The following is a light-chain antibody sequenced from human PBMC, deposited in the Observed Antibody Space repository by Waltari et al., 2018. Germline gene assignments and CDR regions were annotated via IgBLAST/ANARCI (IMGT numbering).Light chain of an antibody. CDR3: QVWDSSTDHLV. J-gene: IGLJ3*02. CDR1: DMGSKS. CDR2: DDT. V-gene: IGLV3-21*02. Sequence: YVVTQPPSVSVAPGETARITCGGDDMGSKSVPWYQQRPGQAPILVLYDDTDRPSGIPERFSGSNSGNTATLTLSWVEAGDEADYYCQVWDSSTDHLVFGGGTKLTVL.